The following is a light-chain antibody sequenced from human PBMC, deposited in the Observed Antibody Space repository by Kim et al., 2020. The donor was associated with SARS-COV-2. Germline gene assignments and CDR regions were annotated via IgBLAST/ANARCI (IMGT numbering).Light chain of an antibody. J-gene: IGLJ3*02. CDR2: KDS. CDR1: ALPKQY. CDR3: QSADSSGTSAWV. Sequence: SYELTQPPSVSVSPGPTARITCSGDALPKQYAYWYQQKPDQAPVLVIYKDSERPSGIPERFSGSSSGTTVTLNISGVQAEDETDYYCQSADSSGTSAWVFGGGTQLTVL. V-gene: IGLV3-25*03.